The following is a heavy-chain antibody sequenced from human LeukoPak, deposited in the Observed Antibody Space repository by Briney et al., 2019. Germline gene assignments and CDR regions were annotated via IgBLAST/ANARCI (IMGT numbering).Heavy chain of an antibody. J-gene: IGHJ3*02. CDR3: TRDEDWSGYYGAFDI. Sequence: GGSLRLSCAASGFTFSIYWMHWVRQAPGKGLVWVSRINSDGSSTSYADSVKGRFTISRDNAKNTLYLQMNSLRAEDTAVYYCTRDEDWSGYYGAFDIWGQGTMVTVSS. CDR2: INSDGSST. V-gene: IGHV3-74*01. D-gene: IGHD3-3*01. CDR1: GFTFSIYW.